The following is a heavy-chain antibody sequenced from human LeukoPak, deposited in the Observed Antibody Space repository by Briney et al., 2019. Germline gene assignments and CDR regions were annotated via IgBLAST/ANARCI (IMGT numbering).Heavy chain of an antibody. CDR1: GFTFSGYA. CDR2: ISGSGGST. D-gene: IGHD6-19*01. J-gene: IGHJ4*02. Sequence: GGSLRLSCAASGFTFSGYAMSWVRQGPGKGLEWGSAISGSGGSTYYADSVKGGFTISRDNSKNTLYLQMNSLRAEDTAVYYCAKGPYGSGWYFDYWGQGTLVTVSS. CDR3: AKGPYGSGWYFDY. V-gene: IGHV3-23*01.